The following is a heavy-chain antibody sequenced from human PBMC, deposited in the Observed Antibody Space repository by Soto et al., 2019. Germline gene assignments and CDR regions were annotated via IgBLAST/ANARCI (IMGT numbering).Heavy chain of an antibody. CDR3: ARHGYDSRIHYLYYFDN. D-gene: IGHD3-22*01. CDR2: IYYSGST. V-gene: IGHV4-59*08. J-gene: IGHJ4*02. CDR1: GGSISGYY. Sequence: SETLSLTCTVSGGSISGYYWSRIRQPPGKGLEWIGYIYYSGSTNYNPSLKSRVTISVDTSKNQFSLKLSSVTAADTAVYYCARHGYDSRIHYLYYFDNWGQGTLVTVSS.